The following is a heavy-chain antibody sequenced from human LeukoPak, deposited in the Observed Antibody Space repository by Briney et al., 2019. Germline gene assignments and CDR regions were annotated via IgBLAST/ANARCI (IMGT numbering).Heavy chain of an antibody. V-gene: IGHV3-23*01. CDR2: ISGSGGST. Sequence: GGSLRFSCAASGFTFSSYAMSWVRQAPRKGLEWVSAISGSGGSTYYADSVKGRFTISRDNSKNTLYLQMNSLRAEDTAVYYCANGYRRGAFDIWGQGTMVTVSS. D-gene: IGHD1-1*01. CDR3: ANGYRRGAFDI. CDR1: GFTFSSYA. J-gene: IGHJ3*02.